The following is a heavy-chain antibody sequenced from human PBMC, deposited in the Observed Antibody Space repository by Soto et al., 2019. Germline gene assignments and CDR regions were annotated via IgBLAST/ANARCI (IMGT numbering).Heavy chain of an antibody. CDR3: ARDLQGSYYPLGDY. D-gene: IGHD1-26*01. J-gene: IGHJ4*02. CDR2: ISSDASFV. CDR1: GFTFSDYY. Sequence: QVQLVESGGGLVKAGGSLRLSCAASGFTFSDYYMSWIRQAPGKGLEWVSSISSDASFVNYADSVKGRFTVSRDNAKKSLYLQINNLRADDTAVYYCARDLQGSYYPLGDYWGQGTPLTVSS. V-gene: IGHV3-11*01.